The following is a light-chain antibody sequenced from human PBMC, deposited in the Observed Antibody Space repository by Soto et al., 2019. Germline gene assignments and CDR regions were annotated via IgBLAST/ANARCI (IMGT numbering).Light chain of an antibody. V-gene: IGKV1-39*01. J-gene: IGKJ3*01. CDR2: AAS. Sequence: DIQMTQSPSSLSASVGDRVTITCRASQSISSYLNWYQQKPGKAPKLLIYAASSLQSGVPSRFSRSESGTDFTLTISSLQPEDFATYYCQQSYSTPFAFGPGTKVDIK. CDR1: QSISSY. CDR3: QQSYSTPFA.